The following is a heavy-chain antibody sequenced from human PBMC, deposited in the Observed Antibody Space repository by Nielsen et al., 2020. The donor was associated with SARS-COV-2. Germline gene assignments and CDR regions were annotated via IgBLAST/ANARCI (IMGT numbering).Heavy chain of an antibody. J-gene: IGHJ4*02. Sequence: GESLKISCAASGFTFSDYYMSWIRQAPGKGLEWVSYISSSSSYTNYADSVKGRFSISRDNAKNTLYLQMNSLRAEDTAVYYCARGTLSPVTTGDYWGQGTLVTVSS. CDR3: ARGTLSPVTTGDY. CDR2: ISSSSSYT. CDR1: GFTFSDYY. D-gene: IGHD4-17*01. V-gene: IGHV3-11*05.